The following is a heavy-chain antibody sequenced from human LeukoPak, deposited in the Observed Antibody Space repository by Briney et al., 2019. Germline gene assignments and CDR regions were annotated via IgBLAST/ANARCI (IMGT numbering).Heavy chain of an antibody. D-gene: IGHD5-24*01. CDR3: AKEGRSLQTY. Sequence: GESLRLSCAASGFMFSSNWMSWVRLAPGKGLEWVANIKEDGTETYYVDSVKGRFTISRDNAKNSLYLQMNSLRVEDTAVYYCAKEGRSLQTYWGQGTLVTVSS. J-gene: IGHJ4*02. V-gene: IGHV3-7*03. CDR2: IKEDGTET. CDR1: GFMFSSNW.